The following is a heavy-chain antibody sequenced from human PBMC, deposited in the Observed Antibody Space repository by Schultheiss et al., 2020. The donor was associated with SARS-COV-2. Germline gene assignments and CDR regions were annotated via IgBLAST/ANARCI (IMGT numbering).Heavy chain of an antibody. J-gene: IGHJ3*02. CDR2: IYYSGST. Sequence: SETLSLTCTVSGGSISSSSYYWGWIRQPPGKGLEWIGYIYYSGSTNYNPSLKSRVTISVDTSKNQFSLKLSSVTAADTAVYYCASRRYYDFWSGYSDDAFDIWGQGTMVTVSS. CDR3: ASRRYYDFWSGYSDDAFDI. D-gene: IGHD3-3*01. V-gene: IGHV4-61*05. CDR1: GGSISSSSYY.